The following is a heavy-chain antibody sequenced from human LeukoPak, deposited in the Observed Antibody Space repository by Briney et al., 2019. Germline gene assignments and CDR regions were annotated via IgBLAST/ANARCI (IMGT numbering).Heavy chain of an antibody. Sequence: GRSLRLSCAASGFTFSSYAMHWVRQAPGKGLEWVAVISYDGSNKYYADSVKGRFTISRDNSKNTLFLQMNSLRAEDTAVYYCARGDFWSGYEFDYWGQGTLVTVSS. CDR3: ARGDFWSGYEFDY. V-gene: IGHV3-30*04. D-gene: IGHD3-3*01. J-gene: IGHJ4*02. CDR2: ISYDGSNK. CDR1: GFTFSSYA.